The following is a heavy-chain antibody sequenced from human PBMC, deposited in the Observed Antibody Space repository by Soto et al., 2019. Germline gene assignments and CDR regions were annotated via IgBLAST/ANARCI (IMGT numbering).Heavy chain of an antibody. J-gene: IGHJ3*02. V-gene: IGHV1-8*01. Sequence: QVQLVQSGAEVKKPGASVKVSCKASGYTFTSYDINWVRQATGQGLEWMGWMNPNSGNTGYAQKFQGRVTMPRNTPKSTAYMELSSLRSEDTAVYYCARGHNFVFVLLSLGGGGAFDIWGQGTMVTVSS. D-gene: IGHD3-10*01. CDR1: GYTFTSYD. CDR2: MNPNSGNT. CDR3: ARGHNFVFVLLSLGGGGAFDI.